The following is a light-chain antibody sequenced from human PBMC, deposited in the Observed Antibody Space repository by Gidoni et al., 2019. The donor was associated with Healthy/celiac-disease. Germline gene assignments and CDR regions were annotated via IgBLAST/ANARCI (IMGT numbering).Light chain of an antibody. CDR2: RNN. CDR1: SSNIGSNY. Sequence: QSVLTQPPSASGTPGQRVTISCSGSSSNIGSNYVSWYQQLPGTAPKVLIYRNNQRPSGVPDRFSGSKSGTSASLAISGLRSEDEADYYCAAWDDSLSGWVFGGGTKLTVL. J-gene: IGLJ3*02. V-gene: IGLV1-47*01. CDR3: AAWDDSLSGWV.